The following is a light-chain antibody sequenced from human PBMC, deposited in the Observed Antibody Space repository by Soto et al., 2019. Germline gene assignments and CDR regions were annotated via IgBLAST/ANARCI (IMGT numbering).Light chain of an antibody. CDR1: SSDVGGYNY. CDR3: CSYVGSNNYV. J-gene: IGLJ1*01. Sequence: QSVLTQRPSASGSPGQSVAISCTGTSSDVGGYNYVSWYQQYPGKAPKLIMYEVTKRPSGVPDRFSGSKSGNTASLTVSGLQAEDEADYYCCSYVGSNNYVFGTGTKVTVL. CDR2: EVT. V-gene: IGLV2-8*01.